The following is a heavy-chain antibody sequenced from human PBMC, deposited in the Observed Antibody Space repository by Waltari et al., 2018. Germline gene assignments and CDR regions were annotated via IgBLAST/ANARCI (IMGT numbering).Heavy chain of an antibody. CDR2: IIPILGIA. CDR1: GGTFSSYA. Sequence: QVQLVQSGAEVKKPGSSVKVSCKASGGTFSSYAISWVRQAPGQGLEWMGGIIPILGIANYAQKFQGRVTITADKSTSTAYMELSSLRSEDTAVYYCASLTTPKYYYYYYGMDVWGQGTTVTVSS. J-gene: IGHJ6*02. D-gene: IGHD4-4*01. CDR3: ASLTTPKYYYYYYGMDV. V-gene: IGHV1-69*10.